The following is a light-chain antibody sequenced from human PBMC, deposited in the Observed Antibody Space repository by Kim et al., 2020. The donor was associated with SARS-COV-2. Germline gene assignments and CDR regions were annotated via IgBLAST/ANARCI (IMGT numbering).Light chain of an antibody. J-gene: IGKJ4*01. V-gene: IGKV1-39*01. Sequence: DIQMTQSPSSLSASVGDRVTITCRASQSVSSYLNWYQQKPGKAPKLLIYAASSLQSGVPSRFSGSGSGTDFTLTISSLQPEDFATYYCQQSYSLPLTFGGGTKVKIK. CDR3: QQSYSLPLT. CDR1: QSVSSY. CDR2: AAS.